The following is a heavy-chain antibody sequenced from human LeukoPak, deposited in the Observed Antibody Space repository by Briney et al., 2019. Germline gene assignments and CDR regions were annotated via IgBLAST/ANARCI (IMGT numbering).Heavy chain of an antibody. Sequence: PSETLSLTCAVSGYSISSGYYWGWIRQPPGKGLEWIGSIYHSGSTYYNPSLKSRVTISVDTSKNQFSLKLSSVTAADTAVYYCARHPVVVPAPEYWGQGTLVTVSS. CDR1: GYSISSGYY. V-gene: IGHV4-38-2*01. CDR2: IYHSGST. D-gene: IGHD2-2*01. J-gene: IGHJ4*02. CDR3: ARHPVVVPAPEY.